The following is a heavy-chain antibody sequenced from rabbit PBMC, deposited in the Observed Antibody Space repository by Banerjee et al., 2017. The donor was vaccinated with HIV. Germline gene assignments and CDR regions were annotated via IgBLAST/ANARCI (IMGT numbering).Heavy chain of an antibody. D-gene: IGHD6-1*01. CDR3: ARDGGVGYGYMNWDL. Sequence: QEQLEESGGDLVKPEGSLTLTCTASGFSFSSSYWICWVRQAPGKGLEWIACIYAGSSGGTYYASWAKGRFTISKTSSTTVTLQMTSLTAADTATYFCARDGGVGYGYMNWDLWGQGTLVTVS. V-gene: IGHV1S45*01. CDR2: IYAGSSGGT. J-gene: IGHJ4*01. CDR1: GFSFSSSYW.